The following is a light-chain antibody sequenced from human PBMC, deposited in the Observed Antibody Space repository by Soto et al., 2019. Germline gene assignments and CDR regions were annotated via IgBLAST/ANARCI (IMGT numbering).Light chain of an antibody. CDR2: DAS. CDR1: QSVSSY. Sequence: EIVMTQSPATLSVSPGGRATLSCRASQSVSSYLAWYQQKPGQAPRLLIYDASNRATGIPARFSGSGSGTDFTLTISSLEPEDFAVYYCQQYNNWPRATFGGGTKVDIK. V-gene: IGKV3-11*01. J-gene: IGKJ4*01. CDR3: QQYNNWPRAT.